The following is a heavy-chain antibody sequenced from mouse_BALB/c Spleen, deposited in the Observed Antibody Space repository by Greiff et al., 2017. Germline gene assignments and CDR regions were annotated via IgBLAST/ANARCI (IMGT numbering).Heavy chain of an antibody. V-gene: IGHV5-12-1*01. D-gene: IGHD2-4*01. CDR1: GFAFSSYD. CDR2: ISSGGGST. J-gene: IGHJ1*01. Sequence: QGVESGGGLVKPGGSLKLSCAASGFAFSSYDMSWVRQTPEKRLEWVAYISSGGGSTYYPDTVKGRFTISRDNAKNTLYLQMSSLKSEDTAMYYCARHPPYDYDDWYFDVWGAGTTVTVSS. CDR3: ARHPPYDYDDWYFDV.